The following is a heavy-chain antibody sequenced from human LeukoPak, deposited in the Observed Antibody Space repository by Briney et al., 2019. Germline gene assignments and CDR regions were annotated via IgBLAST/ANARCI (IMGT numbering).Heavy chain of an antibody. CDR1: GFTFSSYA. V-gene: IGHV3-64*01. Sequence: GSLRLSCAASGFTFSSYAMHWVRQAPGKGLEYVSAISSNGGSTYYANSVKGRFTISRDNSKNTLYLQMGSLRAEDMAVYYCARDSQDLPYYYDSSGSFDYWGQGTLVTVSS. J-gene: IGHJ4*02. D-gene: IGHD3-22*01. CDR3: ARDSQDLPYYYDSSGSFDY. CDR2: ISSNGGST.